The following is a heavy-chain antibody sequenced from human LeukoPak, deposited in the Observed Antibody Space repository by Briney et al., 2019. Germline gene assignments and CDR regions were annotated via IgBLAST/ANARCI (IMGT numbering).Heavy chain of an antibody. CDR1: GVTFSSYT. CDR3: ARGHQPPYYGMDV. V-gene: IGHV1-69*02. CDR2: IIPILGIA. Sequence: AGSVRVSCEASGVTFSSYTMSWVRQAPGQGLEWMGRIIPILGIANYAHKFQGRVTITTDKSTSTAYMELSSLRSEDKAVFYCARGHQPPYYGMDVWGQGTTVTVSS. J-gene: IGHJ6*02.